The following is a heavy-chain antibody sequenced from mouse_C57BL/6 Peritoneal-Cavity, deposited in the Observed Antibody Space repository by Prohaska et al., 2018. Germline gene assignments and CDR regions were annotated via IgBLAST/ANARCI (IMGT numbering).Heavy chain of an antibody. D-gene: IGHD2-1*01. CDR3: MRYGNYWYFDV. V-gene: IGHV11-2*01. Sequence: EVQLLETGGGLVQPGGSRGLSCEGSGFTFSGFWMSWVRQTPGKTLEWIGDINSDGSAMNYAPSIKDRCTIFRDNDKSTLYLQMSNVRSEDTATYFCMRYGNYWYFDVWGTGTTVTVSS. J-gene: IGHJ1*03. CDR1: GFTFSGFW. CDR2: INSDGSAM.